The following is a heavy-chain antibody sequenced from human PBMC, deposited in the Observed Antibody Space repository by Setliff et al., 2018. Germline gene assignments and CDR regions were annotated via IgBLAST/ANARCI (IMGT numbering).Heavy chain of an antibody. D-gene: IGHD3-22*01. CDR1: GFPFSNYI. CDR3: ASGYHYDTSGNFDLPFNY. Sequence: GGSLRLSCAASGFPFSNYIMNWVRQAPGKGLECISYISSASSATDYADSVKGRFTISRDNAKNSLYLQMNSLRAEDTAVYYCASGYHYDTSGNFDLPFNYWGQGTRVTVSS. J-gene: IGHJ4*02. V-gene: IGHV3-48*01. CDR2: ISSASSAT.